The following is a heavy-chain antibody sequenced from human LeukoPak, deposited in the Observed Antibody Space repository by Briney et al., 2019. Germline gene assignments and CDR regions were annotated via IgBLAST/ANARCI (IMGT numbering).Heavy chain of an antibody. CDR1: AFSFGNYW. D-gene: IGHD2-21*01. CDR2: IKQDGSEK. J-gene: IGHJ5*02. Sequence: PGGSLRLSCVASAFSFGNYWMNWLRQAPGKGLEWVANIKQDGSEKHYVDSVKGRFTIFRDNTKNSLFLQMNTLTNEDTAVYYCARVWLGSFDPWGQGTLVTVSS. CDR3: ARVWLGSFDP. V-gene: IGHV3-7*02.